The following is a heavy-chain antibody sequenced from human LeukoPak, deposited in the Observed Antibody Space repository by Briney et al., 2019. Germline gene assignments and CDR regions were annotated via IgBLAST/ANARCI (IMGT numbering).Heavy chain of an antibody. CDR3: AKGKESSAYYARRYFDY. CDR1: GFTFDNYA. D-gene: IGHD3-22*01. CDR2: INWVSDNI. V-gene: IGHV3-9*01. Sequence: PGRSLRLSCAASGFTFDNYAMHWVRQAPGKGLEWVSGINWVSDNIEYADSVKGRFTISRDNARNSLFLQMNSLRAEDTALYYCAKGKESSAYYARRYFDYWGQGTLVTVSS. J-gene: IGHJ4*02.